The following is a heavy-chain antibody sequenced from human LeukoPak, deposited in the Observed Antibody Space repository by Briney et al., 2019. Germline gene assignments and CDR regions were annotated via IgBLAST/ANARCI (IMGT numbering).Heavy chain of an antibody. CDR1: GGSISSYY. V-gene: IGHV4-59*01. CDR3: ATPGKNFPEPWAFDI. CDR2: IYYSGST. D-gene: IGHD1-14*01. Sequence: SETLSLTCTVSGGSISSYYWSWIRQPPGKGLEWIGYIYYSGSTNYNPSLKSRVTISVDTSKNQFSLKLSSVTAADTAVYYCATPGKNFPEPWAFDIWGQGTMVPVSS. J-gene: IGHJ3*02.